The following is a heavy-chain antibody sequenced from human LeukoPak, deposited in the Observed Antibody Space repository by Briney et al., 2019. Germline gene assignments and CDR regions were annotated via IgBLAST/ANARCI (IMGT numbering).Heavy chain of an antibody. CDR3: AGDPDYGDPY. V-gene: IGHV3-11*01. CDR1: GFSFSDSY. Sequence: GGSLRLSCSASGFSFSDSYMSWFRLSPQKGLEWIAYITSSGTTTEYADSVKGRFTISRVNAKSSLYLQMNSLRPEDTAVYYCAGDPDYGDPYWGQGTLVTVSS. D-gene: IGHD4/OR15-4a*01. CDR2: ITSSGTTT. J-gene: IGHJ4*02.